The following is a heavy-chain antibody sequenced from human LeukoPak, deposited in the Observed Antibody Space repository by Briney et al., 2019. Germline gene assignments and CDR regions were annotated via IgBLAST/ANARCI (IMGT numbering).Heavy chain of an antibody. CDR1: GDSISSYY. J-gene: IGHJ3*02. CDR3: ARHVTISGPYDASDI. V-gene: IGHV4-59*08. Sequence: SETLSLTCTVSGDSISSYYWSWIRQPPGKGLEWIGYIYYSGGTDYNPSLKSRLAISVDTSKNQFSLTLRAVTAADTAVYYCARHVTISGPYDASDIWGQGTIVTVSP. CDR2: IYYSGGT. D-gene: IGHD5-24*01.